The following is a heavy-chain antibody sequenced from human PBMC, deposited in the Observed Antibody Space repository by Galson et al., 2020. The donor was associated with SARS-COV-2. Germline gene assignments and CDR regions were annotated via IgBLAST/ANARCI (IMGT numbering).Heavy chain of an antibody. Sequence: GESLKISCAASGFTFSSYAMHWVRQAPGKGLEWVAVISYDGSNKYYADSVKGRFTISRDNSKNTLYLQMNSLRAEDTAVYYCARAGRGSGWLGVQHWGQGTLVTVSS. V-gene: IGHV3-30*04. J-gene: IGHJ1*01. CDR1: GFTFSSYA. CDR3: ARAGRGSGWLGVQH. D-gene: IGHD6-19*01. CDR2: ISYDGSNK.